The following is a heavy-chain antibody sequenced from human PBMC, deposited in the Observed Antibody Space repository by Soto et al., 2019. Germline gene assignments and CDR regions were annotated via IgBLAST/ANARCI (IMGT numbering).Heavy chain of an antibody. Sequence: PSETLSLTCTVSGDSISSSSHQWGWIRQPPGKGLEWIGSFYFSGSTYYNPSLKSRVSISVDTSKNQFSLKLSSVTAADTAVYYCARHMDTSGWYSWFDPWGQGTLVTVSS. CDR1: GDSISSSSHQ. CDR3: ARHMDTSGWYSWFDP. D-gene: IGHD6-19*01. V-gene: IGHV4-39*01. CDR2: FYFSGST. J-gene: IGHJ5*02.